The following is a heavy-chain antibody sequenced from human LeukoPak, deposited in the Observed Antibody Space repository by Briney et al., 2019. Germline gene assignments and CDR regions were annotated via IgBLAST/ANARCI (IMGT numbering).Heavy chain of an antibody. J-gene: IGHJ4*02. V-gene: IGHV3-64D*06. CDR3: VKTARLVILDY. Sequence: GGSLRLSCSASGFTFSSYAMHWVRQAPGKGLEYVSAISSNGGSTYYADSVKGRFTISRDNSKNTLYLQMSSLRAEDPAVYYCVKTARLVILDYWGQGTLVTVSS. CDR1: GFTFSSYA. CDR2: ISSNGGST. D-gene: IGHD3-9*01.